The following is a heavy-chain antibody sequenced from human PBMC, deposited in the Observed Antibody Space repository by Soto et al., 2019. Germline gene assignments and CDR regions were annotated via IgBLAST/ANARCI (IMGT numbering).Heavy chain of an antibody. V-gene: IGHV4-59*01. CDR1: GGSISGYY. CDR2: ISYSGST. J-gene: IGHJ5*02. CDR3: ARWPNWSDP. Sequence: ASETLSLTCTVSGGSISGYYWSWIRQPPGKGLEWIGYISYSGSTNYNPSLKSRVTISVDTSKNQLSLKLSSVTAADTAVYYCARWPNWSDPRGQGTLVTGSS.